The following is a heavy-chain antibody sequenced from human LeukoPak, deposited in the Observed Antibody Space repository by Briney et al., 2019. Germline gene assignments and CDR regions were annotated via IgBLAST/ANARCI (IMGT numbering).Heavy chain of an antibody. J-gene: IGHJ5*02. V-gene: IGHV1-69*05. Sequence: GASVKVSCKASGGTFSSYAISRVRQAPGQGLEWMGGIIPIFGTANYAQKFQGRVTITTDESTSTAYMELSSLRSEDTAVYYCARENYAGANWFDPWGQGTLVTVSS. CDR2: IIPIFGTA. CDR1: GGTFSSYA. D-gene: IGHD1-7*01. CDR3: ARENYAGANWFDP.